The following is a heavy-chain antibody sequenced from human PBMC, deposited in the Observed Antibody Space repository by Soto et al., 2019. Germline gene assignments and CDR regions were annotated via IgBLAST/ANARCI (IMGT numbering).Heavy chain of an antibody. CDR1: GFTFSSYW. J-gene: IGHJ4*02. Sequence: GGSLRLSCAASGFTFSSYWMHWVRQAPGKGLVWVSRINSDGSSTIYADSVKGRFTISRDNAKNTLYLQMNSLRAEDTAVYYCARPTSLGGNPFDYWGQGTLVTVSS. V-gene: IGHV3-74*01. CDR3: ARPTSLGGNPFDY. D-gene: IGHD2-15*01. CDR2: INSDGSST.